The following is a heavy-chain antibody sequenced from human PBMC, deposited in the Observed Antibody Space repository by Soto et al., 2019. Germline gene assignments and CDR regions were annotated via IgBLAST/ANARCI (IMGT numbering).Heavy chain of an antibody. J-gene: IGHJ4*02. V-gene: IGHV4-38-2*02. CDR2: IHHGVSS. CDR1: GSSIGSSYY. CDR3: AREGGVDY. Sequence: PSETLSLTCAVSGSSIGSSYYWGWIRQPPGKGLEWIGTIHHGVSSFYNPSLKSRVTMSVDTSKNQFSLKLRSVTAADTAVYFCAREGGVDYWGQGTLVTVSS.